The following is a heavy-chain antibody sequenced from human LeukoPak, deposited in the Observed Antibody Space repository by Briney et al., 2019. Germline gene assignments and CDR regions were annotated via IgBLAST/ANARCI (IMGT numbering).Heavy chain of an antibody. CDR1: GFTFSSYS. CDR2: ISSSSSTI. Sequence: GGSLRLSCAASGFTFSSYSMNWVRQAPGKGLEWVSYISSSSSTIYYADSVKGRFTISRDNAKNSLYLQMNSLRAEDTAVYYCATGRDCSGGSCYSVYWGQGTLVTVSS. CDR3: ATGRDCSGGSCYSVY. J-gene: IGHJ4*02. D-gene: IGHD2-15*01. V-gene: IGHV3-48*04.